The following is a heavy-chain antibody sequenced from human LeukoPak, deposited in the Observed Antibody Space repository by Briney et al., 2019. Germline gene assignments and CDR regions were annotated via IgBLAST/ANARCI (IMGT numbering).Heavy chain of an antibody. CDR2: INPSGGST. D-gene: IGHD3-10*01. Sequence: ASVKVSCKASGYTFTSYYMHWVRQAPGQGLEWMGIINPSGGSTSYAQKFQGRVTMTRDTSTGTVYMELSSLRSEDTAVYYCARESGITMVRGVMNFWGQGTLVTVSS. V-gene: IGHV1-46*01. CDR1: GYTFTSYY. CDR3: ARESGITMVRGVMNF. J-gene: IGHJ4*02.